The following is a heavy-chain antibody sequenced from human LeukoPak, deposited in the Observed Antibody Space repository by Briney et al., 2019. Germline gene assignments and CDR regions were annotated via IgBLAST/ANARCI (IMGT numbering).Heavy chain of an antibody. Sequence: SETLSLTCTLSIYSHTGSNDWVWTRQPPGRGLGWFATFHHREVTYYNPPLRSRVTISLDTSKNKFSLRLRSVTAADTDVYDCARDVGLRDFWSGPYYYYMDVWGKGTTVTVS. CDR1: IYSHTGSND. CDR3: ARDVGLRDFWSGPYYYYMDV. D-gene: IGHD3-3*01. J-gene: IGHJ6*03. V-gene: IGHV4-38-2*02. CDR2: FHHREVT.